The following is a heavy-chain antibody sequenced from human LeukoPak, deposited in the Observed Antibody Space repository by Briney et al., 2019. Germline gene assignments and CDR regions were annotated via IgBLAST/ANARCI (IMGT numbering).Heavy chain of an antibody. CDR2: IYTSGST. V-gene: IGHV4-61*02. D-gene: IGHD5-12*01. CDR3: ARGGGATRIDY. Sequence: SQTLSLTCPVSGDSIRSGTYYWSWIRQPAGKGLEWIGRIYTSGSTSYNPSLKSRVTISVDTSKNQFSLKLTSVTAADTAAYYCARGGGATRIDYWGQGTLVTVSS. CDR1: GDSIRSGTYY. J-gene: IGHJ4*02.